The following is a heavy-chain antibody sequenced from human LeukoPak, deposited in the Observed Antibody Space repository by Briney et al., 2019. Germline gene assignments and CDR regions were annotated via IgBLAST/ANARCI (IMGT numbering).Heavy chain of an antibody. Sequence: GGSLRLSCAASGFTFSSYGMLWVRQALGKGLVGVAFIRYDGSNKYYADSVKGRFTISRDNSKNKLYLQVNSLRAEDTAVYYCAKDHRVAVVGVRDYFDYWGQGTLVTVSS. V-gene: IGHV3-30*02. CDR1: GFTFSSYG. J-gene: IGHJ4*02. CDR2: IRYDGSNK. CDR3: AKDHRVAVVGVRDYFDY. D-gene: IGHD6-19*01.